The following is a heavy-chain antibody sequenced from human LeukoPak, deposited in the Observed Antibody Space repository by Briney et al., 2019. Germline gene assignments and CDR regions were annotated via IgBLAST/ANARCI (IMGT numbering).Heavy chain of an antibody. CDR1: GFTFSSYA. CDR3: ARDLKPRYYYGSGSDMDV. V-gene: IGHV3-30*04. CDR2: ISYDGSNK. D-gene: IGHD3-10*01. J-gene: IGHJ6*03. Sequence: PGGSLRLSCAASGFTFSSYAMHWVRQAPGKGLEWVAVISYDGSNKYYADSVKGRFTISRDNSKNTLYLQMNSLRAEDTAVYYCARDLKPRYYYGSGSDMDVWGKGTTVTVSS.